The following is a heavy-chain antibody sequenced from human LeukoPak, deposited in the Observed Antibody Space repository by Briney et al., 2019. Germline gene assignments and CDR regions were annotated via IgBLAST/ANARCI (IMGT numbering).Heavy chain of an antibody. CDR1: GFMFSDFY. J-gene: IGHJ5*02. CDR2: ISSSGSTT. Sequence: GGSLRLSCAASGFMFSDFYMSWIRLAPGKGLEWLSFISSSGSTTYYADSVKGRFTISRDNAKKSLYLQMNSLRAGDTAVYHCARGRVAGTDHNWFDRWGREPWLPSPQ. D-gene: IGHD2-15*01. V-gene: IGHV3-11*01. CDR3: ARGRVAGTDHNWFDR.